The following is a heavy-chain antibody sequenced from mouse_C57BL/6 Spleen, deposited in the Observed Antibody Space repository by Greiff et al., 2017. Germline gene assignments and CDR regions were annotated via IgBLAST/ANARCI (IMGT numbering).Heavy chain of an antibody. V-gene: IGHV1-80*01. CDR1: GYAFSRYW. Sequence: QVQLQQSGAELVKPGASVKISCTASGYAFSRYWMNWVKQRPGKGLEWIGQIYPGDGDTNYNGKFKGKATLTADKSSSTAYMQLSSLTSEDSAVYFCARVGPYYFDYWGQGTTLTVSS. CDR3: ARVGPYYFDY. J-gene: IGHJ2*01. CDR2: IYPGDGDT.